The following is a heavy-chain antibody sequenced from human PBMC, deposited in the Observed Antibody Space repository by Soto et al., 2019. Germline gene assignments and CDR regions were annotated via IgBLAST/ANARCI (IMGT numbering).Heavy chain of an antibody. V-gene: IGHV1-46*01. CDR2: INPRGGST. J-gene: IGHJ6*02. CDR3: ARDQGIAAAGPYYYGMDV. CDR1: GYTFTSYY. Sequence: ASVKVSCKASGYTFTSYYMHWVRHAPGQGLEWMGIINPRGGSTSYAQKFQGRVTMTRDTSTSTVYMELSSLRSEDTAVYYCARDQGIAAAGPYYYGMDVWGQGTTVTVSS. D-gene: IGHD6-13*01.